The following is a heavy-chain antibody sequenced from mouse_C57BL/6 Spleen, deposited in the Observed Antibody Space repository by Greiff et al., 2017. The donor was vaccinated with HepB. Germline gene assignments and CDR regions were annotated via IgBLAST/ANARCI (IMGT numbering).Heavy chain of an antibody. Sequence: QVQLQQSGPGLVQPSQSLSITCTVSGFSLTSYGVHWVRQSPGKGLEWLGVIWSGGSTDYNAAFISRLSISKDKSKSQVFFKMNRLQADDTAIYYCVSPGTRAGGDYYAMDYWGQGTSVTVSS. CDR3: VSPGTRAGGDYYAMDY. CDR2: IWSGGST. V-gene: IGHV2-2*01. J-gene: IGHJ4*01. D-gene: IGHD3-3*01. CDR1: GFSLTSYG.